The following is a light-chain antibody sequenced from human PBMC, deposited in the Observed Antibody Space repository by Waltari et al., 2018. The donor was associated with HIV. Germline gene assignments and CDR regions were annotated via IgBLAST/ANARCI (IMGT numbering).Light chain of an antibody. J-gene: IGLJ3*02. V-gene: IGLV10-54*01. CDR3: SAWDSSLRAWV. CDR1: NHNVGNQR. Sequence: QAGLTQPPSVSKGLRQTATLTCTGNNHNVGNQRPAWLQQHQGHPPKLLSYRNDNRPSGISERLSASRSGDTASLTITGLQPEDEADYYCSAWDSSLRAWVFGGGTKLTVL. CDR2: RND.